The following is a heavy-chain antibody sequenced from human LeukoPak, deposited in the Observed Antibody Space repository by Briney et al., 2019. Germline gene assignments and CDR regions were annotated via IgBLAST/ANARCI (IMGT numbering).Heavy chain of an antibody. CDR3: ARSRYYYGSGSPSGWFDP. J-gene: IGHJ5*02. CDR1: GGSISSYY. D-gene: IGHD3-10*01. CDR2: IYTSGST. Sequence: KSSETLSLTCTVSGGSISSYYGSWIRQPAGKGLEWIGRIYTSGSTNYNPSLKSRVTMSVDTSKNQFSLKLSSVTAADTAVYCCARSRYYYGSGSPSGWFDPWGQGTLVTVSS. V-gene: IGHV4-4*07.